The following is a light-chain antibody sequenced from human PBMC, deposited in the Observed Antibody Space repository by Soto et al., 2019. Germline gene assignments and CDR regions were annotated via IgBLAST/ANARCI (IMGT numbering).Light chain of an antibody. CDR2: GAS. J-gene: IGKJ4*01. CDR3: QQYSKWPLA. V-gene: IGKV3-15*01. CDR1: QSVDSR. Sequence: EVVLPQSPATLSVSPGEGATLSCKASQSVDSRLAWYQQKPGQAPRLLIEGASSRGTDIPARFSGSGSGTEFTLTITSLQSEACAVYDCQQYSKWPLAFGGGTRVEIK.